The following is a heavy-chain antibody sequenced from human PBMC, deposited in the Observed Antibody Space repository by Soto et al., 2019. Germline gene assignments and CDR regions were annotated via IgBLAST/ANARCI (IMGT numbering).Heavy chain of an antibody. D-gene: IGHD1-26*01. CDR1: GGSISNYY. V-gene: IGHV4-59*12. Sequence: SETLSLTCTVSGGSISNYYWTWIRQSPGTGLEWIGYIYYSGSTNYNPSLKTRVTISVDKSKNQFSLKLSSVTAADTAVYYCARVYSGSYSDSWGQGTLVTVSS. CDR3: ARVYSGSYSDS. J-gene: IGHJ4*02. CDR2: IYYSGST.